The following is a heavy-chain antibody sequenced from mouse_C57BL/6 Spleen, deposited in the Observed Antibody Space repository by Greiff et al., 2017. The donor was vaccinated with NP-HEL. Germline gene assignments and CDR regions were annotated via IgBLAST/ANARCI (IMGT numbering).Heavy chain of an antibody. V-gene: IGHV5-12*01. Sequence: EVQLQQSGGGLVQPGGSLKLSCAASGFTFSDYYMYWVRQTPEKRLEWVPYISNGGGSTYYPDTVKGRFTISRDNAKNTLYLQMSRLKSEDTAMYYCARPITTVVATEGYWGQGTTLTVSS. CDR2: ISNGGGST. CDR1: GFTFSDYY. J-gene: IGHJ2*01. CDR3: ARPITTVVATEGY. D-gene: IGHD1-1*01.